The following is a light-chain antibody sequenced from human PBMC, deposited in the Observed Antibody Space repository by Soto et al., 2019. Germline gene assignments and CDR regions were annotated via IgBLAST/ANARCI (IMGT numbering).Light chain of an antibody. J-gene: IGKJ4*01. CDR2: DAS. CDR3: QQCRNWPLT. V-gene: IGKV3-15*01. Sequence: EIVMTQSPATLSVSPGEGATLSCKASQNVYNNLAWYQQRPGQPPRLLIYDASTRATGISARFSGSGYVTDFTLTISSLQSEDFAVYFCQQCRNWPLTFGGGTKVEIK. CDR1: QNVYNN.